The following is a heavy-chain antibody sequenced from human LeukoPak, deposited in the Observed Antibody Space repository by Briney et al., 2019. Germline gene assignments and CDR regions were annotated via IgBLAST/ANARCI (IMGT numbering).Heavy chain of an antibody. CDR2: ISGGSGST. D-gene: IGHD6-6*01. CDR1: GFTFSNYA. CDR3: VKAARPGGYYYYGMDV. V-gene: IGHV3-23*01. Sequence: GGSLRLSCAASGFTFSNYAMSWVRQAPGKGLEGVSGISGGSGSTYYAHSVRGRFTISRDNSKNTLYLQMNSLRAEDTAVYYCVKAARPGGYYYYGMDVWGQGTTVTVSS. J-gene: IGHJ6*02.